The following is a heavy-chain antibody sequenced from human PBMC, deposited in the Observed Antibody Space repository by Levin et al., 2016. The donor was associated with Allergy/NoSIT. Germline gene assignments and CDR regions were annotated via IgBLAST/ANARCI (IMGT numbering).Heavy chain of an antibody. CDR2: ISRGSDRI. Sequence: GESLKISCAVSGFTFSSFHMDWVRQAPGKGLEWISYISRGSDRIFYADSVEGRFTVSRDNAKNSLFLQMNSLRDEDTAVYYCVRDLVGYAMDAWGQGTLVTVSS. V-gene: IGHV3-48*02. J-gene: IGHJ4*02. CDR3: VRDLVGYAMDA. CDR1: GFTFSSFH. D-gene: IGHD5-12*01.